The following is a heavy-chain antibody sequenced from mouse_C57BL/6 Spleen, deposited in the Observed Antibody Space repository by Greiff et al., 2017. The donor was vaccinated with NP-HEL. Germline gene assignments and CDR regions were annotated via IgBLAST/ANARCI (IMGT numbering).Heavy chain of an antibody. Sequence: VQLQQSVAELVRPGASVKLSCTASGFTIKNTYMHWVKQRPEQGLEWIGRIDPSNGNTKYDPKFQGKATITADTSSNTAYLQLSSLTSEDTAIYYCARSGDGYYGFAYWGQGTLVTVSA. CDR2: IDPSNGNT. J-gene: IGHJ3*01. CDR3: ARSGDGYYGFAY. D-gene: IGHD2-3*01. CDR1: GFTIKNTY. V-gene: IGHV14-3*01.